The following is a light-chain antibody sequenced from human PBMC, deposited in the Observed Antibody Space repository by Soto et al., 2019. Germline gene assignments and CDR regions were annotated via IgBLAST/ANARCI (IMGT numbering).Light chain of an antibody. V-gene: IGKV3-11*01. Sequence: EIVLTQSPAPLFLSPGERATLSCRASPSVTNFLAWYQQKPGQAPRLLIYGAFNRATGIPARFSGSGSGTDFTLTISSLEPEDSAVYCCQQRNVWPPVTFGQGTRLEIK. CDR2: GAF. CDR1: PSVTNF. J-gene: IGKJ5*01. CDR3: QQRNVWPPVT.